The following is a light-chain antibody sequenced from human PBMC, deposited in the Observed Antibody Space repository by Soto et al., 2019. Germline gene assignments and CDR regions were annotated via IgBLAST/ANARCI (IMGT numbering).Light chain of an antibody. V-gene: IGLV2-14*01. CDR3: SSYTSSSTLVV. Sequence: QSVLTQPASVSGSPGQSITISCTGTSSDVGGYNYVSWYQQHPGKAPKLMIYDVSNRPSGVSNRFSGSKSGNTASLTISGLLAAEEADYYCSSYTSSSTLVVFGGGTKLTVL. CDR1: SSDVGGYNY. CDR2: DVS. J-gene: IGLJ2*01.